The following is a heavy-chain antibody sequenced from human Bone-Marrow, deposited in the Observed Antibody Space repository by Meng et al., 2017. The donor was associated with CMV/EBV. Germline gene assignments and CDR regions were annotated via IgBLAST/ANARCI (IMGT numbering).Heavy chain of an antibody. CDR1: GYTFTNYG. CDR2: ISGKNGNT. J-gene: IGHJ5*02. Sequence: ASVKVSCKTSGYTFTNYGITWVRQAPGQGLEWMGWISGKNGNTKYAQNFQGKVTMTTDTSTRTAYMEVRSLSFDDTAVYYCAREDSSSWYGGLTWFDPWGQGTLVTVSS. CDR3: AREDSSSWYGGLTWFDP. V-gene: IGHV1-18*01. D-gene: IGHD6-13*01.